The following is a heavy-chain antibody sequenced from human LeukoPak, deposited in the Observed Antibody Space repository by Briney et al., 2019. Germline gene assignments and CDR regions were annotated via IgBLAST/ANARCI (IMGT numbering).Heavy chain of an antibody. CDR3: ARGDEMITFGGVIVD. V-gene: IGHV3-48*03. CDR1: GFTFSSYE. Sequence: GGSLRLSCAASGFTFSSYEMNWVRQAPGKGLKWVSYISSSGSTIYYADSVKGRFTISRDNAKNSLYLQMNSLRAEDTAVYYCARGDEMITFGGVIVDWGQGTLVTVSS. CDR2: ISSSGSTI. D-gene: IGHD3-16*02. J-gene: IGHJ4*02.